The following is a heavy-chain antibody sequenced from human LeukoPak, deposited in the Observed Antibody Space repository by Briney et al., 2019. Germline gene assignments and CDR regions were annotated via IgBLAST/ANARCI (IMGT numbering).Heavy chain of an antibody. Sequence: GGSLRLSCSASGFILNNYWMHWVRQHPGKGLEWVSRLSSDGTTNYADSMRGRFSVFRDNSKNTMYLQMNSLGVEDAAVYYCARDPGGGGARGHNWFDLWGQGALVTVSS. CDR3: ARDPGGGGARGHNWFDL. D-gene: IGHD2-21*01. J-gene: IGHJ5*02. V-gene: IGHV3-74*01. CDR2: LSSDGTT. CDR1: GFILNNYW.